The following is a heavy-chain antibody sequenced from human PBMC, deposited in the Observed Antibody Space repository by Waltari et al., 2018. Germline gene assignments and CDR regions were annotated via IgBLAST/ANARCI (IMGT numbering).Heavy chain of an antibody. CDR3: ARVGSWYLDSRDHFDN. D-gene: IGHD6-13*01. CDR2: VNSDGSTT. CDR1: GFTFSSYW. Sequence: EVQLVESGGGLVQPGGSLRLSCAASGFTFSSYWMSWVRQAPGKGLAWVSRVNSDGSTTTYADSVRGRFTISRDNAKNTLYLQMNSLRVEDTAVYYCARVGSWYLDSRDHFDNWGQGTLVTVSS. J-gene: IGHJ4*02. V-gene: IGHV3-74*01.